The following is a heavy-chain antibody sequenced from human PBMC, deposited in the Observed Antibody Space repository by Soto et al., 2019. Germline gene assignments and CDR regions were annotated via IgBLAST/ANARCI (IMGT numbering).Heavy chain of an antibody. D-gene: IGHD4-17*01. J-gene: IGHJ5*02. Sequence: EVQLLESGGGLVQPGGSMRLSCAASGFTFSNYAMSWVRQAPGKGLEWVSGTSITGDSTYYADSVRGRFTISRDISKNTLHLQMNSRGGGDTPVYYCAKERDYGNYWSGNWFDPWGQGTLFTV. V-gene: IGHV3-23*01. CDR2: TSITGDST. CDR3: AKERDYGNYWSGNWFDP. CDR1: GFTFSNYA.